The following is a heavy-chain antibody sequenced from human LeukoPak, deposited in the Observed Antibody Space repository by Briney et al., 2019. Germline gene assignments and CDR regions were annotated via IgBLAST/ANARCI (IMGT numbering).Heavy chain of an antibody. J-gene: IGHJ4*02. CDR1: GFTFSSSA. Sequence: GGSLTLSCASSGFTFSSSAMTWVRQAPGKGLEWVSAISDSGGDTIYTASVRDRFTVSRVNSKNTLYLHMNSLRAEDTTVYYCSKGGSYAPLDYWGQGTLVTVSS. CDR3: SKGGSYAPLDY. CDR2: ISDSGGDT. V-gene: IGHV3-23*01. D-gene: IGHD1-26*01.